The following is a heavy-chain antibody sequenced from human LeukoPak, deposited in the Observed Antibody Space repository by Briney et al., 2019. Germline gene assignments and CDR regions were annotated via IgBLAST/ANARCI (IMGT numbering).Heavy chain of an antibody. CDR1: GGSISSHY. Sequence: SETLSLTCTVSGGSISSHYWSWIRQPPGKGLEWIGYIYYSGSTNYNPSLKSRVTISVDTSKNQFSLKLSSVTAADPAVYYCAESRNQDSSSWYGGEYYYYYMDVWGKGTTVTVSS. V-gene: IGHV4-59*11. CDR3: AESRNQDSSSWYGGEYYYYYMDV. CDR2: IYYSGST. D-gene: IGHD6-13*01. J-gene: IGHJ6*03.